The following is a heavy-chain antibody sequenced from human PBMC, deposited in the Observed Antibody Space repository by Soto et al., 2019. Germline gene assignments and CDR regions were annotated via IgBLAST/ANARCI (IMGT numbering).Heavy chain of an antibody. D-gene: IGHD2-21*02. CDR3: ARARTRGGDAAPFDY. J-gene: IGHJ4*02. Sequence: QVQLVQSGAEVKKPGSSVKVSCKASGGTFSSYAISWVRQAPGQGLEWMGGIIPIFGTANYAQKFQGRVKITADESTSTAYRELGSLRSGDTSVDYCARARTRGGDAAPFDYWGQGTLVTVSS. CDR2: IIPIFGTA. CDR1: GGTFSSYA. V-gene: IGHV1-69*01.